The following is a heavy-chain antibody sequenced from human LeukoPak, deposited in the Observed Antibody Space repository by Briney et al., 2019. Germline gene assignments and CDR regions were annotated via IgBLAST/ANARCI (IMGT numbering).Heavy chain of an antibody. D-gene: IGHD3-16*01. J-gene: IGHJ4*02. CDR2: IRNAGTNT. Sequence: PGGSLRLSCAASGFSFSTYGMHWVRQAPGKGLEWVALIRNAGTNTYYADSVKGRFTISRDNSKNTLYLQMNSLRAEDTAVYYCVGDTPPGGDYYLDYWGQGTLVIVSS. V-gene: IGHV3-30*02. CDR1: GFSFSTYG. CDR3: VGDTPPGGDYYLDY.